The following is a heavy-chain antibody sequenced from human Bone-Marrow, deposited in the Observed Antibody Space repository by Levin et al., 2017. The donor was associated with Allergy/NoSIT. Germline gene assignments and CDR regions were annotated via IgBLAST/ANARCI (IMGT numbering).Heavy chain of an antibody. J-gene: IGHJ4*02. D-gene: IGHD6-6*01. Sequence: PSETLSLTCAVYGGSFSGYYWSWIRQPPGKGLEWIGEINHSGSTNYNPSLKSRVTISVDTSKNQFSLKLSSVTAADTAVYYCARWLGRTAARPEGIDYWGQGTLVTVSS. CDR1: GGSFSGYY. CDR2: INHSGST. V-gene: IGHV4-34*01. CDR3: ARWLGRTAARPEGIDY.